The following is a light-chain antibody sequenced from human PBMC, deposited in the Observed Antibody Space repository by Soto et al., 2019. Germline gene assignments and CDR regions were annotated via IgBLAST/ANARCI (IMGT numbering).Light chain of an antibody. CDR2: NNN. V-gene: IGLV1-44*01. Sequence: QSALTQPPSASGTPGQRVTISCSGSSSNIGSKTVNWYQQVPGTPTKLLIYNNNQRPSGVPDRFSGSKSGTSASLAISALQSEDEADYYCAAWDDSLNGVIFGGGTKLTVL. J-gene: IGLJ2*01. CDR1: SSNIGSKT. CDR3: AAWDDSLNGVI.